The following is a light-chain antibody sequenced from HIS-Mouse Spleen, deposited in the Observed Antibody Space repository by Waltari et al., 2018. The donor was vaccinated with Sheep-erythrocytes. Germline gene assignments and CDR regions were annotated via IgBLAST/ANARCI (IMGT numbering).Light chain of an antibody. CDR1: ALPKKY. V-gene: IGLV3-10*01. CDR3: SSYAGSNNWV. J-gene: IGLJ3*02. Sequence: SYELTQPPSVSVSPGQTARITCSGDALPKKYAYWYQQKSGQAPVLVIYEDSKRPSGIPERFSGSKSGNTASLTVSGLQAEDEADYYCSSYAGSNNWVFGGGTK. CDR2: EDS.